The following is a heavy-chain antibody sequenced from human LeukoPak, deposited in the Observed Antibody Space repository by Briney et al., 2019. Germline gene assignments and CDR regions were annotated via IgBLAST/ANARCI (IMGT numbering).Heavy chain of an antibody. CDR1: GFTFSSYS. J-gene: IGHJ4*02. D-gene: IGHD1-1*01. CDR3: ARELLEPRRQAYFDY. Sequence: GGSLRLSCAASGFTFSSYSMNWVRQAPGKGLEWVSSISSSSSYIYYADSVKGRFTISRDNAKNSLYLQMNSLRAEDTAVYYCARELLEPRRQAYFDYWGQGTLVTVSS. V-gene: IGHV3-21*01. CDR2: ISSSSSYI.